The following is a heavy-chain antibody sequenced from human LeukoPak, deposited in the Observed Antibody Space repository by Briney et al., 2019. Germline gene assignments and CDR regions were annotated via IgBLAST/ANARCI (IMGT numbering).Heavy chain of an antibody. J-gene: IGHJ4*02. V-gene: IGHV4-30-4*01. CDR3: ARDSTIVGAPFDY. D-gene: IGHD1-26*01. CDR2: INFSGTT. Sequence: SETLSLTCTVSGGSISSYYWSWIRQPPGKGLEWIGHINFSGTTYYNPSLQSRVTISVDRSMHQFSLNLNSVTAADTAVYYCARDSTIVGAPFDYWGQGTLVTVSS. CDR1: GGSISSYY.